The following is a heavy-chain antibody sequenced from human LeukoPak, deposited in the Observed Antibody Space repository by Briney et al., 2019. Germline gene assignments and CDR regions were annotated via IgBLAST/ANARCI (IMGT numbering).Heavy chain of an antibody. CDR2: IYTSGST. V-gene: IGHV4-4*09. Sequence: SETLSLTCTVSGGSISSYYWSWIRQPPGKGLEWIGYIYTSGSTNYNPSLKSGVTISVATSKHQFSLKLSSVTAAATAVYYCARHTGLGPGSSSWYNWFDPWGQGTLVTVSS. CDR3: ARHTGLGPGSSSWYNWFDP. D-gene: IGHD6-13*01. CDR1: GGSISSYY. J-gene: IGHJ5*02.